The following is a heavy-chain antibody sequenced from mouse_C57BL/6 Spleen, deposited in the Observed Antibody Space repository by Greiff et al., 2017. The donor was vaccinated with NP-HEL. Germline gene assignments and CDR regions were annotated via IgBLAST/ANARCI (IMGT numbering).Heavy chain of an antibody. CDR1: GYTFTSYG. CDR3: ARGREYYFDD. J-gene: IGHJ2*01. Sequence: QVQLQQSGAELARPGASVKLSCKASGYTFTSYGISWVKQRTGQGLEWIGEIYPRSGNTYYNEKFKGKATLTADKSSSTAYMELRSLTSEDSAVYFCARGREYYFDDRGQGTTLTVSS. V-gene: IGHV1-81*01. CDR2: IYPRSGNT.